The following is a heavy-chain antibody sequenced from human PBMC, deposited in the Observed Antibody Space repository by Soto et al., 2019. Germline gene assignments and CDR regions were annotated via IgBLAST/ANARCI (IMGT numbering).Heavy chain of an antibody. CDR1: GFTFSSYA. J-gene: IGHJ4*02. D-gene: IGHD2-2*01. V-gene: IGHV3-23*01. CDR3: AKDLYGGVPAAHAQLDY. CDR2: ISGSGGST. Sequence: PGGSLRLSCAASGFTFSSYAMSWVRQAPGKGLEWVSAISGSGGSTYYADSVKGRFTISRDNSKNTLYLQMNSLRAEDTAVYYCAKDLYGGVPAAHAQLDYWGQGTLVTVSS.